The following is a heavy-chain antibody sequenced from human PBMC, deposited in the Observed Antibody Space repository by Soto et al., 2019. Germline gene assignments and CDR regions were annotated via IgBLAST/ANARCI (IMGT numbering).Heavy chain of an antibody. CDR3: ARVSGIVVVPAARPHNWFDP. J-gene: IGHJ5*02. CDR1: GFTFSSYW. V-gene: IGHV3-74*01. CDR2: INSDGSST. Sequence: GGSLRLSCAASGFTFSSYWMHWVRQAPGKGLGWVSRINSDGSSTSYADSVKGRFTISRDNAKNTLYLQMNSLRAEDTAVYYCARVSGIVVVPAARPHNWFDPWGQGTLVTVSS. D-gene: IGHD2-2*01.